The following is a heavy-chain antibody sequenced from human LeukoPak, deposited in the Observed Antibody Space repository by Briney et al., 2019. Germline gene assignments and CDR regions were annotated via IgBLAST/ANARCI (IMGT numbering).Heavy chain of an antibody. J-gene: IGHJ4*02. Sequence: SETLSLTCAVSGYSISSDYYWGWIRQPPGRGLEWIGTIYHSGSTYLNPSLKSRVTISVDTSKNQFSLNLNSVTAADTAVYYCTSGPNFYYFDYWGQGTLVTVSS. D-gene: IGHD3-3*01. CDR2: IYHSGST. CDR3: TSGPNFYYFDY. V-gene: IGHV4-38-2*01. CDR1: GYSISSDYY.